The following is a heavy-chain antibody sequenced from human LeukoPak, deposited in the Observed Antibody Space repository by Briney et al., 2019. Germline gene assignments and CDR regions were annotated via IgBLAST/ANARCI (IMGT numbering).Heavy chain of an antibody. V-gene: IGHV4-34*01. CDR1: GGSFSGYY. J-gene: IGHJ4*02. Sequence: PSETLSLTCAVYGGSFSGYYWSWIRQPPGKGLEWIGEINHSGGTNYNPSLKSRVTISVDTSKNQFSLKLSSVTAADTAVYYCARNGIAAADRRIDYWGQGTLVTVSS. CDR3: ARNGIAAADRRIDY. CDR2: INHSGGT. D-gene: IGHD6-13*01.